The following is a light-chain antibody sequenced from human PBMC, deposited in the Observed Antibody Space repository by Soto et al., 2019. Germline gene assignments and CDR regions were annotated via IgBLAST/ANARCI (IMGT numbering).Light chain of an antibody. J-gene: IGKJ2*01. V-gene: IGKV2-30*02. CDR1: QSLVQGDGNTY. Sequence: DVVMTQSPLSVPVTLGQPASISCRSSQSLVQGDGNTYLNWFQQRPGQSPRRLIYEVSNRDPGVQDRFSGSGSATDFTLTISRVEAEDVGVYFCMQHTHWPHTFGQGTKLEI. CDR3: MQHTHWPHT. CDR2: EVS.